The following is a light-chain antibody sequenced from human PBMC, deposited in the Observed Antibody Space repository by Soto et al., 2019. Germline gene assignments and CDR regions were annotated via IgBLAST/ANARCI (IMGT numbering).Light chain of an antibody. CDR2: DVT. CDR1: SSDVGGFNY. CDR3: NSYTSSSTYV. J-gene: IGLJ1*01. V-gene: IGLV2-14*03. Sequence: QSALTQPASVSGSPGQSSTISCTGTSSDVGGFNYVSWYQQHPGKDPKLMIYDVTTRPSGVSYRFSGSKSGNTASLTISGLQAEDEADYYCNSYTSSSTYVFGTGTKLPVL.